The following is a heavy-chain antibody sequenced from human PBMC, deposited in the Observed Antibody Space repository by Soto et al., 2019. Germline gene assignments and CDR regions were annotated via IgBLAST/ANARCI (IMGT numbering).Heavy chain of an antibody. Sequence: PGESLKISCKGFGYAFTSYWIAWLRQMPVKGLEWMGMIYPGDSDTRYSPSFQGQVTISADKSITTAYLQWISLKASDTAMYYCARGYCTTTICDPWFDPWGQGTLVTVSS. V-gene: IGHV5-51*01. CDR3: ARGYCTTTICDPWFDP. CDR1: GYAFTSYW. J-gene: IGHJ5*02. D-gene: IGHD2-2*01. CDR2: IYPGDSDT.